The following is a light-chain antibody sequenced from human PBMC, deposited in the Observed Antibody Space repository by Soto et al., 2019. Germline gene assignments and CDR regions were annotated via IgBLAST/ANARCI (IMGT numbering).Light chain of an antibody. Sequence: IVWKKAPCSLSLYPGERATLSCRASQSVSNNYLAWYQQKPGQAPRLLIYGASSRATGIPDRFSGSGSGTDFTLTISRLEPEDFSVYYCQHRINWPPEIPFGQGTRLEIK. J-gene: IGKJ5*01. CDR3: QHRINWPPEIP. CDR2: GAS. CDR1: QSVSNNY. V-gene: IGKV3D-20*02.